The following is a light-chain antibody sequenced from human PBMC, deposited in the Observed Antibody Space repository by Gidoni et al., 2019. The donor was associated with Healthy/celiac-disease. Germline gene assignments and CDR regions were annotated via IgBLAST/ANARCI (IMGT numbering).Light chain of an antibody. Sequence: AIPLTPSPSSLSASVGDRVTITCRASQGISSALAWYQQKRGKTPKLLIDDASSLESGVPSRFSCSGSGTDFTLTISILQPEDFATYYCQQFNSYPLTFGGGTKVEIK. J-gene: IGKJ4*01. CDR1: QGISSA. V-gene: IGKV1-13*02. CDR2: DAS. CDR3: QQFNSYPLT.